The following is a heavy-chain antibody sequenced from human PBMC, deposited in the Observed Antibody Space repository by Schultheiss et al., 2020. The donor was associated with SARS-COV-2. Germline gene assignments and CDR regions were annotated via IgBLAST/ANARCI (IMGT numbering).Heavy chain of an antibody. CDR3: ARSKDGGSYFDY. J-gene: IGHJ4*02. V-gene: IGHV4-34*01. CDR2: INHSGST. CDR1: GGSFSGYY. Sequence: SETLSLTCAVYGGSFSGYYWSWIRQPPGKGLEWIGEINHSGSTNYNPSLKSRVTISVDKSKNQFSLELSSVTAADTAVYYCARSKDGGSYFDYWGQGTLVTVSS. D-gene: IGHD1-26*01.